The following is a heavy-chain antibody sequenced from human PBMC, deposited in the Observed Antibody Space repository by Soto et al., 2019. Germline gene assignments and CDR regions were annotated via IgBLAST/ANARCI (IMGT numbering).Heavy chain of an antibody. CDR3: AREETAWPLAYGLDV. Sequence: GGSLRLSCAASAFTFTHDNIHCVRHSPGKGLEWVSSIVSDRDTYYADSVKGRFTISGDNTKNSLSLQMNNLRAEDTAVYYCAREETAWPLAYGLDVWVQGTTVTVSS. D-gene: IGHD2-21*02. CDR2: IVSDRDT. V-gene: IGHV3-21*01. J-gene: IGHJ6*02. CDR1: AFTFTHDN.